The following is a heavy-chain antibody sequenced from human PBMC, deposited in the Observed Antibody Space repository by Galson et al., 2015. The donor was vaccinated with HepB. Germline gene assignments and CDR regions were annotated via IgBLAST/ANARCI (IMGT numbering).Heavy chain of an antibody. V-gene: IGHV1-69*06. CDR1: GGSVSNYG. D-gene: IGHD4-23*01. J-gene: IGHJ3*01. CDR3: ARGHEYGGNSDAFEF. Sequence: SVKVSCKVSGGSVSNYGIDWVRQAPGQGPEWMGAIIPIFGRADPAQKFQGRVTLTADTSTNTVYMELNSLRSEDTAVYYCARGHEYGGNSDAFEFWGQGTMIIVSS. CDR2: IIPIFGRA.